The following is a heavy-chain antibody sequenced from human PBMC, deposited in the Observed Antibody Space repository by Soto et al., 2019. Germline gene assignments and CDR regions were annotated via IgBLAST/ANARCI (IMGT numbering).Heavy chain of an antibody. Sequence: GGSLRLSGAASGFTFDDYAMHWVRQAPGKGLECVSGIGWNSCSIGYAGAVKGRFTISRDQARNSLYLRLNSLGAEETALYYCAKESMKVVARDAFDIWGQGTMVTVSS. J-gene: IGHJ3*02. V-gene: IGHV3-9*01. CDR1: GFTFDDYA. D-gene: IGHD3-22*01. CDR3: AKESMKVVARDAFDI. CDR2: IGWNSCSI.